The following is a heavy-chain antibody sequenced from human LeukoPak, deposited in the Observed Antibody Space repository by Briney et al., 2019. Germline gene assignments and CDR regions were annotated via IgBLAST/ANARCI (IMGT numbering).Heavy chain of an antibody. CDR2: ISYDGSNK. Sequence: GGSLRLSCAAFEFTFSNFWMSYVRQAPGKGLEWVAVISYDGSNKYYADSVKGRFTISRDNSKNTLYLQMNSLRAEDTAVYYCARENYAFCDYWGQGTLVTVSS. CDR1: EFTFSNFW. D-gene: IGHD3-3*01. CDR3: ARENYAFCDY. V-gene: IGHV3-30*03. J-gene: IGHJ4*02.